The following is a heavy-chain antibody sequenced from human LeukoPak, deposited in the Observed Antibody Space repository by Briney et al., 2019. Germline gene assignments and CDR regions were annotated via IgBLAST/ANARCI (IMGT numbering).Heavy chain of an antibody. V-gene: IGHV3-21*01. CDR3: ARDGVATGDY. Sequence: GGSLRLSCAASGFTFSSYSMNWVRQAPGKGLEWVSSISSSSSIYYADSLKGRFTISRDNAKNSLYLQMDSLRAEDTAVYYCARDGVATGDYWGQGTLVTVSS. CDR1: GFTFSSYS. CDR2: ISSSSSI. J-gene: IGHJ4*02. D-gene: IGHD5-12*01.